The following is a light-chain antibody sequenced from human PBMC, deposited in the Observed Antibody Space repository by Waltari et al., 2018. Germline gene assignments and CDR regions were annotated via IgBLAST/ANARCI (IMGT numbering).Light chain of an antibody. Sequence: EIVLIQSPDFQSVPPKEKVTITCRASQSIVNSLHWSQPKADQSPKPPTTYAAQPLSGVPSRFSGSRSDTDVTLTINSLEAEDAATYYCQQSSSFPLTFGGGTKVEIK. CDR2: YAA. V-gene: IGKV6-21*01. CDR1: QSIVNS. CDR3: QQSSSFPLT. J-gene: IGKJ4*01.